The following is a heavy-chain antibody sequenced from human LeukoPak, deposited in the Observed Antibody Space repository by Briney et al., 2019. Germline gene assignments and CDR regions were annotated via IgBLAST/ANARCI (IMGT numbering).Heavy chain of an antibody. CDR1: GGSISSNAYY. CDR3: ARHMIKEGFDY. CDR2: IYSSVST. J-gene: IGHJ4*02. V-gene: IGHV4-39*01. D-gene: IGHD3-16*01. Sequence: SETLSLTCTVSGGSISSNAYYWAWIRQPPGKGLEWIGSIYSSVSTYYNPSLKSRVTISVDTSKNQFSLRLSSVTAADTAVYYCARHMIKEGFDYWGQGTLVTVSS.